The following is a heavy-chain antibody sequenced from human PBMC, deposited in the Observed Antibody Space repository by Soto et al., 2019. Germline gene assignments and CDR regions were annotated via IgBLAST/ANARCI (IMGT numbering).Heavy chain of an antibody. Sequence: GGSLRLSCTASGFTFGDYAMSWVRQAPGKGLEWVGFIRSKAYGGTTEYAASVKGRFTISRDDSKSIAYLQMNSLKTEDTAVYYCTRDKRSDIVVVTVAKRYYYGMDFWCQGTTVTVSS. V-gene: IGHV3-49*04. CDR2: IRSKAYGGTT. CDR1: GFTFGDYA. D-gene: IGHD2-2*01. CDR3: TRDKRSDIVVVTVAKRYYYGMDF. J-gene: IGHJ6*02.